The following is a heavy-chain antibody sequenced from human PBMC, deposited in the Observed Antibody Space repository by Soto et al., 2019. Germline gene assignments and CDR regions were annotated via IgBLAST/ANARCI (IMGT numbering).Heavy chain of an antibody. D-gene: IGHD2-21*02. CDR3: AKCTLVVVTATLGMDV. CDR2: ISYDGSNK. V-gene: IGHV3-30*18. CDR1: GFTFISYG. J-gene: IGHJ6*02. Sequence: GGSLILSCAASGFTFISYGMHWVRQAPGKGLEWVAVISYDGSNKYYADSVKGRFTISRDNSKNTLYLQMNSLRAEDTAVYYCAKCTLVVVTATLGMDVWGQGTTVTVSS.